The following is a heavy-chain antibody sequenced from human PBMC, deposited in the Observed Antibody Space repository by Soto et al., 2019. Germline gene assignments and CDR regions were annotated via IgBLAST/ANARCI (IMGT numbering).Heavy chain of an antibody. CDR2: IYYSGST. D-gene: IGHD4-17*01. J-gene: IGHJ3*02. CDR3: ARDHTVTDAFDI. CDR1: GGSISSGDYY. Sequence: NPSETLSLTCTVSGGSISSGDYYWSWIRQPPGKGLEWIGYIYYSGSTYYNPSLKSRVTISVDTSKNQFSLKLSSVTAADTAVYYCARDHTVTDAFDIWGQGTMVTVSS. V-gene: IGHV4-30-4*01.